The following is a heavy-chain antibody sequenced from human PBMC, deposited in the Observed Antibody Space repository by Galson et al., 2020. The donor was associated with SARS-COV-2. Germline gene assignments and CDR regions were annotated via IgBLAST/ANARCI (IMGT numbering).Heavy chain of an antibody. J-gene: IGHJ6*02. CDR3: AKLGYCSSNTCYLWFYYGMDI. V-gene: IGHV3-23*01. Sequence: GGSLRLSCVVSGFTFNTYAMTWVHQAPGKGLEWVAAISGSGDRTYYGDSVKGRFTISRDNAKDTLYLQMNSLRADDTAVYYCAKLGYCSSNTCYLWFYYGMDIWGQGTTVTVSS. D-gene: IGHD2-2*01. CDR1: GFTFNTYA. CDR2: ISGSGDRT.